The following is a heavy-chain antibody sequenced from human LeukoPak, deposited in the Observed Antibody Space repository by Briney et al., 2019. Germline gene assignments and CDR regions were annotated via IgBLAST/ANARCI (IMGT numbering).Heavy chain of an antibody. CDR1: GYTFTSYG. Sequence: ASVKVSCKASGYTFTSYGISWVRQAPGQGLEWMGWINPNSGGTDYAQKFQGRVTMTRDTSISTAYMELSRLRSDDTAVYYCARDQYYYGSGSYYNGEAPTHWGQGTLVTVSS. V-gene: IGHV1-2*02. CDR2: INPNSGGT. J-gene: IGHJ4*02. D-gene: IGHD3-10*01. CDR3: ARDQYYYGSGSYYNGEAPTH.